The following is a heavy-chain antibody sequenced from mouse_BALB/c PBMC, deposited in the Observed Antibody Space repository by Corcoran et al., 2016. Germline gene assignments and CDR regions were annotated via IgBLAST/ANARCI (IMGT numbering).Heavy chain of an antibody. Sequence: QIQLQQSGPELVKPGASVKISCKASGYTFTDYYINWVKQKPGQGLEWIGWIYPGSGNTKYNEQFKGKATLTVDTSSSTAYMQLSSLTSEDTAVYFCARGYGNDVFAYWGQGTLVTVSA. D-gene: IGHD2-10*02. J-gene: IGHJ3*01. V-gene: IGHV1-84*02. CDR3: ARGYGNDVFAY. CDR1: GYTFTDYY. CDR2: IYPGSGNT.